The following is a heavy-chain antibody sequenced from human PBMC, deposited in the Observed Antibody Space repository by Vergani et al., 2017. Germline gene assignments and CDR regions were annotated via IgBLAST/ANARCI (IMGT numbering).Heavy chain of an antibody. CDR3: AKDAGYYYYGMDV. CDR1: GFTFGDYA. V-gene: IGHV3-9*01. CDR2: ISWNSGST. Sequence: EVQLVESGGGLVQPGRSLRLSCTASGFTFGDYAMSWFRQAPGKGLEWVSGISWNSGSTGYSDPVKGRFTISRDNAKNSLYLQMNSLRAEDTALYYCAKDAGYYYYGMDVWGQGTTVTVSS. D-gene: IGHD6-13*01. J-gene: IGHJ6*02.